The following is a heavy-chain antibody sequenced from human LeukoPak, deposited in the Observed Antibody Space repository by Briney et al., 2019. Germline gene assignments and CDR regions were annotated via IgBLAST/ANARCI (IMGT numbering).Heavy chain of an antibody. D-gene: IGHD3-9*01. Sequence: GGSLRLSCSASGFTFSTYPMHWVRQAPGRGLEYVSSISSDGDSTYYADSVKGRFTISRDNSKNTLFLQTSSLRAEDTAVYYCVKRTTDYYYYDYWGRGTLVTVSS. CDR1: GFTFSTYP. V-gene: IGHV3-64D*06. CDR2: ISSDGDST. CDR3: VKRTTDYYYYDY. J-gene: IGHJ4*02.